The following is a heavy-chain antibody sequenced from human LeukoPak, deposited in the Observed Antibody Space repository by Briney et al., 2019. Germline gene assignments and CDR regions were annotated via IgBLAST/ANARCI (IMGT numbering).Heavy chain of an antibody. J-gene: IGHJ1*01. CDR3: TRAPNFDSGSYRHFQQ. CDR2: INPKGGTT. D-gene: IGHD3-10*01. Sequence: AASAKVSCEAAGQTFTFYFMHWVRQAPGQGFEWMGVINPKGGTTTYAQKFQGRVSMTTDTSTNTVYMELNSLRSDDTAVYYCTRAPNFDSGSYRHFQQWGQGTLVIVS. V-gene: IGHV1-46*01. CDR1: GQTFTFYF.